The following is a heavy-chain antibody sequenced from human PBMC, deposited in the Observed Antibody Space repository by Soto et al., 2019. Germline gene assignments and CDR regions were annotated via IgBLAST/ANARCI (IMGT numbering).Heavy chain of an antibody. CDR2: INAGNGNT. J-gene: IGHJ6*02. Sequence: GASVKVSCKASGYTFTSYAMHWVRQAPGQRLEWMGWINAGNGNTGYAQKFQGRVTMTRNTSISTAYMELSSLRSEDTAVYYCARERTHYGLDVWGQGTTVTVSS. CDR1: GYTFTSYA. V-gene: IGHV1-3*01. CDR3: ARERTHYGLDV.